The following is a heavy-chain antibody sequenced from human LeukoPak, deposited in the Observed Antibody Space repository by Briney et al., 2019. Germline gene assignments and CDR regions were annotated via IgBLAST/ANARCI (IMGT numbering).Heavy chain of an antibody. J-gene: IGHJ4*02. CDR1: GGSISSYS. D-gene: IGHD5-12*01. CDR2: IYHSGST. CDR3: ARALDSGGLDY. Sequence: SETLSLTCTVSGGSISSYSWSRIRQPPGKGLEWIGYIYHSGSTYYNPSLKSRVTISVDRSKNQFSLKLSSVTAADTAVYYCARALDSGGLDYWGQGTLVTVSS. V-gene: IGHV4-30-2*01.